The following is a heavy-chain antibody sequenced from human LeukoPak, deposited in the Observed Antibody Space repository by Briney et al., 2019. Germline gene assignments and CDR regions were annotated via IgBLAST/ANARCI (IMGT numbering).Heavy chain of an antibody. CDR1: GGTFSSYA. V-gene: IGHV1-69*05. J-gene: IGHJ4*02. CDR2: IIPIFGTA. CDR3: ARVPTEGYSGYDPSNY. D-gene: IGHD5-12*01. Sequence: SVKVSCKASGGTFSSYAISWVRQAPGQGLEWMGGIIPIFGTANYAQKFQGRVTITTDESTSTAYMELSSLRSEDTAVYYCARVPTEGYSGYDPSNYWGQGTLVTVSS.